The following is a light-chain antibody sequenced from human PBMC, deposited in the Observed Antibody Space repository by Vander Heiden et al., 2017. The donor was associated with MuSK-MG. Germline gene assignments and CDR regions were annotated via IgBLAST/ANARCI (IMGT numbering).Light chain of an antibody. Sequence: IVLTQSPGTLSLSPGERATLSRRASQSVSSSYLAWYQQKPGLAPRLLIYGASTRATGIPDRFSGSGSGTDFTLTISRLEPEDFAVYYCQQYGSSSWTFGQGTKVEIK. CDR2: GAS. V-gene: IGKV3-20*01. CDR1: QSVSSSY. J-gene: IGKJ1*01. CDR3: QQYGSSSWT.